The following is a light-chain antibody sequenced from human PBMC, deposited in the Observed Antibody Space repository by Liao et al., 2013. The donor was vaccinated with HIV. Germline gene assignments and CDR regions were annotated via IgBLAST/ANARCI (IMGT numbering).Light chain of an antibody. Sequence: SYELTQPPSVSVAPGKTARITCGGNNIGSKSVHWYQQKPGQAPVLVIYYDSDRPSGIPERFSGSNSGNTATLTISGTQAMDEADYYCQAWDSTIAYVFGPGTKVTVL. CDR3: QAWDSTIAYV. CDR2: YDS. V-gene: IGLV3-21*01. J-gene: IGLJ1*01. CDR1: NIGSKS.